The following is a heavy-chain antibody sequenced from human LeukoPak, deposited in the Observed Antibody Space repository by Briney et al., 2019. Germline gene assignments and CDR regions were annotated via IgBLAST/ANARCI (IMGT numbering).Heavy chain of an antibody. CDR1: GFTFSNYS. J-gene: IGHJ4*02. Sequence: PGGSLRLSCAASGFTFSNYSMNWVRQAPGKGLEWVSSISSSSSYIYYADSVKGRFTISRDNAKNSLYLQMNSLRAEDTAVYYCASSPLTFGGVIVPEYFDYWGQGTLVTVSS. CDR3: ASSPLTFGGVIVPEYFDY. V-gene: IGHV3-21*01. D-gene: IGHD3-16*02. CDR2: ISSSSSYI.